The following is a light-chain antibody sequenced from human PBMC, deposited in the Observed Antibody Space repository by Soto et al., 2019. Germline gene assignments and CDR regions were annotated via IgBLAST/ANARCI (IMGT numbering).Light chain of an antibody. Sequence: EVVLTQSPVTLSLSPGERATLSCRASQSFRGLLAWYQQKPGQAPRLLIYDAYNRATGIPPRFSGSGSGTDFTLTISSLEPEDFAVYYCQQRSNPFTFGPGTKVDIK. V-gene: IGKV3-11*01. J-gene: IGKJ3*01. CDR1: QSFRGL. CDR3: QQRSNPFT. CDR2: DAY.